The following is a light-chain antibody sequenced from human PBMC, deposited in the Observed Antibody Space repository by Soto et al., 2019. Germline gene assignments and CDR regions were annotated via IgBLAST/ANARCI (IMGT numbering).Light chain of an antibody. Sequence: QSVLTXPPXASGTPGQRVTISCSGSSSNIGSNYVYWYQQLPGTAPKLLIYRNNQRPSGVPDRFSGSKSGTSASLAVSGLRSDDEADYYCAAWDDSMSGYVFGTGTKVTVL. CDR3: AAWDDSMSGYV. CDR2: RNN. J-gene: IGLJ1*01. CDR1: SSNIGSNY. V-gene: IGLV1-47*01.